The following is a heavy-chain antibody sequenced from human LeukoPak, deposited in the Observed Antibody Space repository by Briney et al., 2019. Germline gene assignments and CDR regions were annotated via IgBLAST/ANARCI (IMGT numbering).Heavy chain of an antibody. Sequence: ASVKVSCKASGYTFTSYDINWVRQATGPGLEWMGWMNPNSGNTGYAQKFQGRVTMTRNTSISTAYMELSSPRSEDTAVYYCARSNRIVVVPAHREGYDYWGQGTLVTVSS. J-gene: IGHJ4*02. D-gene: IGHD2-2*01. CDR1: GYTFTSYD. CDR2: MNPNSGNT. V-gene: IGHV1-8*01. CDR3: ARSNRIVVVPAHREGYDY.